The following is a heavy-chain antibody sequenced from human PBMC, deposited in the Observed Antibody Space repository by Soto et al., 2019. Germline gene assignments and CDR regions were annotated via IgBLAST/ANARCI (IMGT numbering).Heavy chain of an antibody. J-gene: IGHJ6*02. CDR3: ARVALGYDYADV. Sequence: SVKVSCKASGGTFSSYAIRWVRQAPGQGLEWMGGIIPIFGTANYAQKFQGRVTITADESTSTAYMELSSLRSEDTAVYYCARVALGYDYADVWGQGTTVTGSS. CDR2: IIPIFGTA. CDR1: GGTFSSYA. V-gene: IGHV1-69*13. D-gene: IGHD4-17*01.